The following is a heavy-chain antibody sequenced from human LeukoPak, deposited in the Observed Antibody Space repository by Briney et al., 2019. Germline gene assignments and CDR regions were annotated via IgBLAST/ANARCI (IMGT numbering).Heavy chain of an antibody. V-gene: IGHV4-34*01. CDR1: GGSFSGYY. D-gene: IGHD2/OR15-2a*01. CDR2: INHSGST. Sequence: SETLSLTCAVYGGSFSGYYWSWIRQPPGKGLEWIGEINHSGSTNYNPSLKSRVTISVDKSKNQFSLKLSSVTAADTAVYYCARDSTGMVYWGQGTLVTVSS. J-gene: IGHJ4*02. CDR3: ARDSTGMVY.